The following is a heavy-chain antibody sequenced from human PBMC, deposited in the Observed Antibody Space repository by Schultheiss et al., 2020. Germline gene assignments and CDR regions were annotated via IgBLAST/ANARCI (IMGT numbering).Heavy chain of an antibody. Sequence: SETLSLSCAVYGGSFSGYYWSWIRQAAGKGLEWIGRLYTSGSTDYNPSLKSRITMSIDTSKNQFSLKLTSVTAADSAVYYCARADAADLTAYGDFPGVDYWGKGTLVTVSS. D-gene: IGHD4-17*01. CDR3: ARADAADLTAYGDFPGVDY. V-gene: IGHV4-59*10. CDR1: GGSFSGYY. J-gene: IGHJ4*02. CDR2: LYTSGST.